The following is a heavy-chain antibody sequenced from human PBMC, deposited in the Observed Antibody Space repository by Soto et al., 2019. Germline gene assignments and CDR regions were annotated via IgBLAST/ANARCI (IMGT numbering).Heavy chain of an antibody. CDR3: ARRWGDYFAY. CDR1: GGSISSYY. D-gene: IGHD3-16*01. CDR2: IYYSGST. V-gene: IGHV4-59*08. J-gene: IGHJ4*02. Sequence: QVQLQESGPGLVKPSETLSLTCTVSGGSISSYYWSWIRQPPGKGLEWIGYIYYSGSTNYNPSLKSRVPISVDTSKNQFALKLSSVTAAATAVYYCARRWGDYFAYWGQGTLVTVSS.